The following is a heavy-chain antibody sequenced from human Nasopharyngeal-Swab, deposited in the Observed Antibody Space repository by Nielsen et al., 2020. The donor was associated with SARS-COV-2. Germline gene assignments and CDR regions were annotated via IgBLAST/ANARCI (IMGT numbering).Heavy chain of an antibody. J-gene: IGHJ3*02. CDR2: INHSGST. Sequence: SETLSLTCAVSGGSFSGYYWSWIRQPPGKGLEWIGEINHSGSTNYNPSLKSRVTISVDTSKNQFSLKLSSVTAADTAVYYCARWPEGGYDSAFDIWGQGTMVTVSS. CDR1: GGSFSGYY. D-gene: IGHD5-12*01. V-gene: IGHV4-34*01. CDR3: ARWPEGGYDSAFDI.